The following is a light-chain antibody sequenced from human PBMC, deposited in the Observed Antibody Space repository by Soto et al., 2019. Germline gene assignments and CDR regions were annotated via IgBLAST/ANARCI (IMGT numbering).Light chain of an antibody. V-gene: IGLV8-61*01. CDR3: VLYMGSVLV. J-gene: IGLJ3*02. CDR2: STN. CDR1: SGSVSTSYY. Sequence: QTVVTQEPSFSVSPGGTVTLTCGLSSGSVSTSYYPSWYQQTPGQAPRTLLYSTNTRSSGVPDRFSGSILGNKAALTITGAQADDESDYYCVLYMGSVLVFGGGTKLTVL.